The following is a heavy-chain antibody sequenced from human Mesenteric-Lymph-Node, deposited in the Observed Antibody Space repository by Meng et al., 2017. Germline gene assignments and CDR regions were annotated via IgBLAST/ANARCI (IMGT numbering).Heavy chain of an antibody. Sequence: QVQRVQSGAEVKKPGASVKVSCKASGYTFSSYDIKWVRQAPGQGLEWMGWMNPKSGNTGYAQKFQGRVTMTRNTSITTAYMELSSLKPEDTAMFYCERGRGWLQPLDSWGQGTLVTVSS. D-gene: IGHD5-24*01. CDR2: MNPKSGNT. CDR1: GYTFSSYD. J-gene: IGHJ4*02. CDR3: ERGRGWLQPLDS. V-gene: IGHV1-8*02.